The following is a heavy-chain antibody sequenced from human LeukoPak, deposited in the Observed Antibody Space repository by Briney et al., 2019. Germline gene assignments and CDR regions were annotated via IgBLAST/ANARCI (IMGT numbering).Heavy chain of an antibody. Sequence: SVKVSCKASGGTFSNYAISWVRQAPGQGLEWLGGIIPIFGTTKYAQKVQGRVTMSTDEFRTTAYMELRSLISEDTAVYYCARDNGHDYSPVYWGQGTLVTVSS. V-gene: IGHV1-69*05. J-gene: IGHJ4*02. D-gene: IGHD4-11*01. CDR3: ARDNGHDYSPVY. CDR1: GGTFSNYA. CDR2: IIPIFGTT.